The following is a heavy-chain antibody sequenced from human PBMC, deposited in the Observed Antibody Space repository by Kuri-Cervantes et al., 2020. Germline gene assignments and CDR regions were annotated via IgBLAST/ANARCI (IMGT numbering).Heavy chain of an antibody. CDR3: ARDPRFFYGMDV. J-gene: IGHJ6*02. CDR2: FDPEDGET. D-gene: IGHD3-10*01. CDR1: GYTLTELS. Sequence: ASVKVSLKVSGYTLTELSMHWVRQAPGKGLEWMGGFDPEDGETIYAQKFQGRVTMTEDTSTDTAYMELSSLRSEDTAVYYCARDPRFFYGMDVWGQGTTVTVSS. V-gene: IGHV1-24*01.